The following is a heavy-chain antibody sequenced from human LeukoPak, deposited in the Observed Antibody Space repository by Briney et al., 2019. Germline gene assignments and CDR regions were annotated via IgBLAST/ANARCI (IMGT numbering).Heavy chain of an antibody. CDR1: GYTFTGYY. J-gene: IGHJ5*02. Sequence: ASVKVSCKASGYTFTGYYMHWVRQAPGQGLEWMGWINPNSGGTNYQGRVTMTRDTSISTAYMELSGLRFDDTAVYYCARVRKAYSSSWYRNNWFDPWGQGTLVTVSS. D-gene: IGHD6-13*01. CDR3: ARVRKAYSSSWYRNNWFDP. V-gene: IGHV1-2*02. CDR2: INPNSGGT.